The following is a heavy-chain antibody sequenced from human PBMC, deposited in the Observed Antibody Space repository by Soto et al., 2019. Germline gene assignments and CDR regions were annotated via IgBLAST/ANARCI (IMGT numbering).Heavy chain of an antibody. CDR1: GFTFSSYA. D-gene: IGHD2-21*02. CDR3: AKSRGDCYDLRRCYYYGMDV. Sequence: GGSLRLSCAASGFTFSSYAMSWVRQAPGKGLEWVSAISGSGGSTYYADSVKGRFTISRDNSKNTLYLQMNSLRAEDTAVYYCAKSRGDCYDLRRCYYYGMDVWGQGTTVTVSS. CDR2: ISGSGGST. V-gene: IGHV3-23*01. J-gene: IGHJ6*02.